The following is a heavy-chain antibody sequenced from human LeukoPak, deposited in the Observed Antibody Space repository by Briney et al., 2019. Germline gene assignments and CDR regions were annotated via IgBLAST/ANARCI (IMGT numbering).Heavy chain of an antibody. V-gene: IGHV4-4*07. J-gene: IGHJ5*02. CDR2: IYTSGST. CDR1: GGPISSYY. Sequence: PSETLSLTCTVSGGPISSYYWSWIRQPAGKGLEWIGRIYTSGSTNYNPSLKSRVIMSVDTSKNQFSLKLSSVTAADTAVYYCARDLIAAAGTYNWFDPWGQGTLVTVSS. D-gene: IGHD6-13*01. CDR3: ARDLIAAAGTYNWFDP.